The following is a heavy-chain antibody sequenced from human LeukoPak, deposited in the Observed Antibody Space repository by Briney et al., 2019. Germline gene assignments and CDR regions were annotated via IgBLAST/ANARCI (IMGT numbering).Heavy chain of an antibody. V-gene: IGHV4-38-2*02. D-gene: IGHD3-22*01. CDR2: IYHSGST. CDR1: GYSISSGFY. CDR3: ARVDYDSSGYLPINFDY. J-gene: IGHJ4*02. Sequence: SETLSLTCTVSGYSISSGFYWGWIRQPPGKALEWIGSIYHSGSTYYNPSLKSRVTILVDTSKNQFSLKLSSVTAADTAVYYCARVDYDSSGYLPINFDYWGQGTLVTVSS.